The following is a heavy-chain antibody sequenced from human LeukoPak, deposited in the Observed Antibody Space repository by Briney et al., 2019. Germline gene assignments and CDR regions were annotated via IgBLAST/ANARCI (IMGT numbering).Heavy chain of an antibody. CDR2: IIPIFGTA. CDR3: ARGSLNFRIAAAGALVS. CDR1: GGTFSSYA. Sequence: ASVKVSCKASGGTFSSYAISWVRQAPGQGLEWMGGIIPIFGTANYAQKFQGRVTITADESMSTAYMELSSLRSEDTAVYYCARGSLNFRIAAAGALVSWGQGTLVTVSS. D-gene: IGHD6-13*01. V-gene: IGHV1-69*01. J-gene: IGHJ4*02.